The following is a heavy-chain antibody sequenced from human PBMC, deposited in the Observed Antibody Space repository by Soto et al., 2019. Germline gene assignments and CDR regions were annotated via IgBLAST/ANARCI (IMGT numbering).Heavy chain of an antibody. CDR2: IIPIFGTA. CDR1: GGAFSSYA. D-gene: IGHD6-19*01. Sequence: QVQLVQSGAEVKKPGSSVKVSCKASGGAFSSYAISWVRQAPGQGLEWMGGIIPIFGTANYAQKFQGRVTITADKSTSTAYMELSSLRSEDTAVYYCARDVAVAGTSAFDIWGQGTMVTVSS. CDR3: ARDVAVAGTSAFDI. J-gene: IGHJ3*02. V-gene: IGHV1-69*06.